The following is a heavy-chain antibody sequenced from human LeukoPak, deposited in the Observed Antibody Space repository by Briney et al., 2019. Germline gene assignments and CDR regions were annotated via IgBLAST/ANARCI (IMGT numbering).Heavy chain of an antibody. D-gene: IGHD2-15*01. CDR1: GYTSTSYD. CDR2: INPSGGST. Sequence: GASVKVSCKASGYTSTSYDINWVRQATGQGLEWMGIINPSGGSTSYAQKFQGRVTMTRDMSTSTVYMELSSLRSEDTAVYYCASRCSGGSCYSFEYWGQGTLVTVSS. J-gene: IGHJ4*02. CDR3: ASRCSGGSCYSFEY. V-gene: IGHV1-46*01.